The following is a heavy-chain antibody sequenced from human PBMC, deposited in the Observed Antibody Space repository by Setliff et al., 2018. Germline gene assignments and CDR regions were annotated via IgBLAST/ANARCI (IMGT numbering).Heavy chain of an antibody. V-gene: IGHV4-39*07. J-gene: IGHJ4*02. Sequence: PSETLSLTCTVSGGSISSMSYYWGWIRQSPAKGLEWIGEINDSGSTNYSPSLKSRLTISIDASTNQFSLKLYSVTAADTAVYYCRYWSGYYNNDYWGQGTLVTVSS. CDR3: RYWSGYYNNDY. CDR1: GGSISSMSYY. CDR2: INDSGST. D-gene: IGHD3-3*01.